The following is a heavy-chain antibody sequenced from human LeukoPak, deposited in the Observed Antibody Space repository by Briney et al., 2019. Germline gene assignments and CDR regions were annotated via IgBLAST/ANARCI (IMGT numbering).Heavy chain of an antibody. CDR2: ISSSSSTI. CDR1: GFSFSSYS. J-gene: IGHJ4*02. V-gene: IGHV3-48*02. D-gene: IGHD3-22*01. CDR3: AREGDSSGPSVGLDY. Sequence: GGSLRLSCEASGFSFSSYSMNWVRQAPGKGLEWVSYISSSSSTIYHADSVKGRFTISRDDAKNSLDLQMNGLRDEDTAVYYCAREGDSSGPSVGLDYWGQGTLVTVSS.